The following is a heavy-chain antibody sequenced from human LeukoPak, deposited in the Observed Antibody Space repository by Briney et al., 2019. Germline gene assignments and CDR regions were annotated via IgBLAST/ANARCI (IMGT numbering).Heavy chain of an antibody. D-gene: IGHD2-21*02. CDR1: GFTVSSNY. J-gene: IGHJ4*02. CDR2: IYSGGST. V-gene: IGHV3-66*01. CDR3: ARDNPVTSFDY. Sequence: GGSLRLSCAASGFTVSSNYLSWVRQAPGKGLEWVSVIYSGGSTYYADSVKGRFTISRDNSKNTLYLQMNSLRAEDTAVYYCARDNPVTSFDYWGQGTLVTVSS.